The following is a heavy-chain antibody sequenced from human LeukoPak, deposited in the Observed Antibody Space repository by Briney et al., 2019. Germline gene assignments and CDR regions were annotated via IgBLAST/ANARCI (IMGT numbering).Heavy chain of an antibody. J-gene: IGHJ4*02. CDR2: ISYDGSNK. Sequence: GRSLRLSCAASGFIFSTYAMHWVRQAPGKGLEWVAVISYDGSNKYYADSVKGRFTISRDNSKNTLYLQMNSLRAEDTAVYYCARELADSLDYWGQGTLVTVSS. D-gene: IGHD3-22*01. CDR1: GFIFSTYA. CDR3: ARELADSLDY. V-gene: IGHV3-30-3*01.